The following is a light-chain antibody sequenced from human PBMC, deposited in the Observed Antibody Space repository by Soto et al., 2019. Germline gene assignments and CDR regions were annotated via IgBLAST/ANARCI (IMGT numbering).Light chain of an antibody. V-gene: IGLV4-69*01. Sequence: QLVLTQSPSASASLGASVKLTCTLSSGHSSYAIAWHQQQPEKGPRYLMNLNSDGSHNTGDGIPDRFSGSSSGAERYLTISSLQSEDEADYYCQTWGTGIQVFGGGTQLTVL. CDR1: SGHSSYA. J-gene: IGLJ3*02. CDR3: QTWGTGIQV. CDR2: LNSDGSH.